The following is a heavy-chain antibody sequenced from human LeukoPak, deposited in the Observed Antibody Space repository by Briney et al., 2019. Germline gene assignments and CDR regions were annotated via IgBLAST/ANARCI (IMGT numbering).Heavy chain of an antibody. Sequence: PSETLSLTCTVSGGCISSSSYYWGWIRQPPGKGLEWIGSIYYSGSTYYNPSLKSRVTISVDTSKNQFSLKLSSVTAADTAVYYCARMGDTAIYWGQGTLVTVSS. V-gene: IGHV4-39*01. D-gene: IGHD5-18*01. J-gene: IGHJ4*02. CDR1: GGCISSSSYY. CDR3: ARMGDTAIY. CDR2: IYYSGST.